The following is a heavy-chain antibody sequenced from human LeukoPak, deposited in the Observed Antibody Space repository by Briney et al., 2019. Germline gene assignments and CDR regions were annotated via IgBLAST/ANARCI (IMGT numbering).Heavy chain of an antibody. V-gene: IGHV3-30*18. CDR2: ISYDGSNK. CDR1: GFTFSSYG. J-gene: IGHJ5*02. D-gene: IGHD3-22*01. CDR3: AKDFSSGYYLGWFDP. Sequence: GRSLRLPCAASGFTFSSYGMHWVRQAPGKGLEWVAVISYDGSNKYYADSVKGRFTISRDNSKNTLYLQMNSLRAEDTAVYYCAKDFSSGYYLGWFDPWGQGTLVTVSS.